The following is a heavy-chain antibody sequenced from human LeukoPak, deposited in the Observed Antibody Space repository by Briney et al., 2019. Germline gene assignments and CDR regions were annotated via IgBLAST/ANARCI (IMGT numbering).Heavy chain of an antibody. V-gene: IGHV4-39*07. D-gene: IGHD6-13*01. CDR3: ARLLRYLAAAGAPTMEPPSHFDF. Sequence: SETLSLTCSVSGDSFSSVTDYWAWLRQPPGKGLEWIASGNYSGGTYYNPSLESRVAISADLSKKQISLKLTSVTGADTAVYYCARLLRYLAAAGAPTMEPPSHFDFWGPGTLVTVSS. CDR1: GDSFSSVTDY. CDR2: GNYSGGT. J-gene: IGHJ4*02.